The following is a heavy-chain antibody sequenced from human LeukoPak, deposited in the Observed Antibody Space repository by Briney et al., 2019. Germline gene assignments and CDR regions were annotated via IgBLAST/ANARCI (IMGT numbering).Heavy chain of an antibody. CDR2: INQLGTER. J-gene: IGHJ4*02. CDR3: ARDDGRSFDF. Sequence: GGSLRLSCAASGFTFSNYWMSWVRQAPGKGLEWVANINQLGTEREYVDSVKGRFTISRDNAKNALYLQIDSLKAEDTAMYYCARDDGRSFDFRGQGTLVTVSS. V-gene: IGHV3-7*01. CDR1: GFTFSNYW.